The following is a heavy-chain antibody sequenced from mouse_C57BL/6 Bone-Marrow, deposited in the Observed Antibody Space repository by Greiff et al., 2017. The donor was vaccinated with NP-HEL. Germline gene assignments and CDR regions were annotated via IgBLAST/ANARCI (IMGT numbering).Heavy chain of an antibody. CDR3: ARRGDYYGSSHYYFDY. Sequence: EVKLMESGGGLVKPGGSLKLSCAASGFTFSSYTMSWVRQTPEKRLEWVTTISGGGGNTYYPDSVKGRFTISRDNAKNTLYLQMSSLRSEDTALYYCARRGDYYGSSHYYFDYWGQGTTLTVSS. CDR2: ISGGGGNT. J-gene: IGHJ2*01. V-gene: IGHV5-9*01. D-gene: IGHD1-1*01. CDR1: GFTFSSYT.